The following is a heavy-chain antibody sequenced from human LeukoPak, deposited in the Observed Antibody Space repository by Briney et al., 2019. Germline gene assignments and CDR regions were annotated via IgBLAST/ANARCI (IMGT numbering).Heavy chain of an antibody. D-gene: IGHD3-16*01. V-gene: IGHV4-39*07. J-gene: IGHJ3*02. CDR2: MYYNGNT. CDR3: ARHNTLEVVFDS. Sequence: SETLSLTRTVSGGSITSGSYYWGWIRQFPGKGLAWIGSMYYNGNTYYNPSVKSRVTISVDTSKNQSSLKLNSVTAADTAVYYCARHNTLEVVFDSWGQGTMVTVSS. CDR1: GGSITSGSYY.